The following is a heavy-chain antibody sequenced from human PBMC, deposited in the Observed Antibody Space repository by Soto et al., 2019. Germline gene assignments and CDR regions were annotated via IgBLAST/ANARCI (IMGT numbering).Heavy chain of an antibody. D-gene: IGHD6-13*01. CDR2: IIPIFGTA. Sequence: SVQVSCEASGGTFSSYAISWVRQAPGQGLEWMGGIIPIFGTANYAQKFQGRVTITADESTSTAYMELSSLRSEDTAVYYCARALIAAAGFWAPVVYWGQGTLVTVSS. J-gene: IGHJ4*02. V-gene: IGHV1-69*13. CDR3: ARALIAAAGFWAPVVY. CDR1: GGTFSSYA.